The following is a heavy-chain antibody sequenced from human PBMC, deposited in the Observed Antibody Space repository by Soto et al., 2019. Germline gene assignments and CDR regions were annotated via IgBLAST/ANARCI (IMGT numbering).Heavy chain of an antibody. D-gene: IGHD3-10*01. V-gene: IGHV4-59*08. CDR2: IQYNGYS. J-gene: IGHJ6*02. CDR1: GGSITNYY. CDR3: ARHGFGSLHGLVDV. Sequence: QVQLQESGPGLVKPSETLSLTCTVSGGSITNYYCSWFRQPPGKGLEWIGYIQYNGYSAYNLSLRTRVTMSMDTSKTQFSLMLESVTATDTAVYYSARHGFGSLHGLVDVWGQGTTVIVSS.